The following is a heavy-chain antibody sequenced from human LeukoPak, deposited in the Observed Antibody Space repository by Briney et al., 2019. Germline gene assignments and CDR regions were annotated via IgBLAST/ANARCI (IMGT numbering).Heavy chain of an antibody. CDR3: ARHPFSTTMVRGVIIPNWFDP. CDR2: IYNGDSDT. V-gene: IGHV5-51*01. Sequence: GASLKISCKGSGYSFTSYWIGWVRQMPGKGLEWMGIIYNGDSDTRYSPSFQGQVTISADKSISTAYLQWSSLKASDTAMYYCARHPFSTTMVRGVIIPNWFDPWGQGTLVTVSS. J-gene: IGHJ5*02. CDR1: GYSFTSYW. D-gene: IGHD3-10*01.